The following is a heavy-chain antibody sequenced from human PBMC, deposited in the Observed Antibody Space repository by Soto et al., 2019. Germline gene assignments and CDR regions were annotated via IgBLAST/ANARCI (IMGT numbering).Heavy chain of an antibody. CDR2: ISYSGNT. CDR3: AGTPITLFGVVILYFDS. CDR1: GGSISSGDYH. V-gene: IGHV4-30-4*01. Sequence: SETLSLTCSVSGGSISSGDYHWSWIRQPPGKGLEWIGYISYSGNTYYDPSLKSRVSISLDTSKNQFSLELSSVTSADTAVYYCAGTPITLFGVVILYFDSWGQGALVTVS. J-gene: IGHJ4*02. D-gene: IGHD3-3*01.